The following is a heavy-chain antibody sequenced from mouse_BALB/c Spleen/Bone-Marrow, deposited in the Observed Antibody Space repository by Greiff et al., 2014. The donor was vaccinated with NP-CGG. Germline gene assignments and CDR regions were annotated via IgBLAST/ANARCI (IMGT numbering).Heavy chain of an antibody. D-gene: IGHD4-1*01. CDR1: GYTFTSYY. V-gene: IGHV1S81*02. CDR2: INPSNGDT. J-gene: IGHJ2*01. CDR3: TRGRTWDFDY. Sequence: QVQLQQSGAELVKPGASVKLSCKASGYTFTSYYVYWVKQRPGQGLEWIGEINPSNGDTNFNEKFKSRATLTVDKSSSTAYMQLSSLTSEDSAVYYCTRGRTWDFDYWGQGTTLTVSS.